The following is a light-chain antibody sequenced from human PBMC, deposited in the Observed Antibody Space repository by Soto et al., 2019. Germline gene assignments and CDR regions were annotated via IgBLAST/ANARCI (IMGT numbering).Light chain of an antibody. J-gene: IGKJ4*01. V-gene: IGKV3-20*01. Sequence: EIVLTQSPGTLSLSPGERATLSCRASQSLRNNYLAWYQQKPGQTPRLLIYGASSRATGIPDRFSGSGSGTDFTLTISRLEPEDFALYYCQHFNNFPLTFSGGTKVDIK. CDR1: QSLRNNY. CDR2: GAS. CDR3: QHFNNFPLT.